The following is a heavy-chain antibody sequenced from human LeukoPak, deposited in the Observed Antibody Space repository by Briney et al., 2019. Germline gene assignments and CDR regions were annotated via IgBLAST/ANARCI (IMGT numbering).Heavy chain of an antibody. CDR2: ISSSSSYI. CDR3: ARDSIGYCSSTSCYAVGGIDY. CDR1: GFTFSSYS. J-gene: IGHJ4*02. D-gene: IGHD2-2*01. V-gene: IGHV3-21*01. Sequence: GGSLRLSCAASGFTFSSYSMNWVRQAPGKGLEWVSSISSSSSYIYYADSVKGRFTISRDNAKNSLYLQMNSLRTEDTAVYYCARDSIGYCSSTSCYAVGGIDYWGQGTLVTVSS.